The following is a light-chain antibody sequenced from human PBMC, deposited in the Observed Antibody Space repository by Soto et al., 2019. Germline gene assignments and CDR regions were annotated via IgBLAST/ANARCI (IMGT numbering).Light chain of an antibody. CDR1: TSNIGAGYD. Sequence: QAVVTQPPSVSGAPGQRITISCTGSTSNIGAGYDVQWYQKLPGTAPKVLIYGNNNRPSGVPDRISGSKSGISASLAITGLQAEDEGEYYCQSYDNSLRGWVFGGGTQLTVL. CDR2: GNN. V-gene: IGLV1-40*01. CDR3: QSYDNSLRGWV. J-gene: IGLJ7*01.